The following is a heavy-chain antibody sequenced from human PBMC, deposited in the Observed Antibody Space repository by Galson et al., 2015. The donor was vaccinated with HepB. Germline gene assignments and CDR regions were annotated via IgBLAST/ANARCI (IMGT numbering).Heavy chain of an antibody. CDR3: ARGLIIDY. Sequence: SLRLSCAASRFAAGFRFNMHWMTCVREARGEGLEGGASIKEDGSEKSYVDSVKGRFTISRDNAKNSLFLQMSSLRVEDTAVYCCARGLIIDYWGQGTLVTVSS. CDR1: GFRFNMHW. J-gene: IGHJ4*02. CDR2: IKEDGSEK. V-gene: IGHV3-7*01. D-gene: IGHD3-16*01.